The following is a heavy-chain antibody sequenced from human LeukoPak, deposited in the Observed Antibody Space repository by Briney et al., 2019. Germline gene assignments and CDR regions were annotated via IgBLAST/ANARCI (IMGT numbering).Heavy chain of an antibody. J-gene: IGHJ4*02. Sequence: PGGSLRLSCAASGFTSSSYWMHWVRQAPGKGLVWVSRINTDGSSTTYADSVKGRFTISRDNAKNTVYLQMNSLRAEDTAVFYCARSRPSSWFDYWGQGTLVTVSS. CDR2: INTDGSST. D-gene: IGHD6-13*01. CDR1: GFTSSSYW. CDR3: ARSRPSSWFDY. V-gene: IGHV3-74*01.